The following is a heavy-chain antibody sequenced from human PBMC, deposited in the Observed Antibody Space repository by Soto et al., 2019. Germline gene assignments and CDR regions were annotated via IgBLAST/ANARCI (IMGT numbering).Heavy chain of an antibody. Sequence: QVQLVQSGGEVKKPGASVKVSCKTSGYTFINYGITWVRQAPGQGLEWMGWISTFNGNTNYAQKFQGRVTMTRDTSTTTAYMELRTLRSDDTAMYYCTIENTGTRPTVALDFWGQGTLVTVSS. CDR1: GYTFINYG. V-gene: IGHV1-18*04. J-gene: IGHJ4*02. CDR2: ISTFNGNT. D-gene: IGHD6-19*01. CDR3: TIENTGTRPTVALDF.